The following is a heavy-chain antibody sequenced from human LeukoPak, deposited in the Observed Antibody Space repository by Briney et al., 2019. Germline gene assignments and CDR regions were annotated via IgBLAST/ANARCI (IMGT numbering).Heavy chain of an antibody. CDR1: GGSISSGGYY. D-gene: IGHD3-22*01. Sequence: SETLSLTCTVSGGSISSGGYYWSWIRQHPGKGLERIGYIYYSGSTYYNPSLKSRVTISVDRSKNQFSLKLSSVTVANTAVYYCARAGTMIVDNYYYYYGMDVWGQGTTVTVSS. CDR3: ARAGTMIVDNYYYYYGMDV. J-gene: IGHJ6*02. V-gene: IGHV4-31*03. CDR2: IYYSGST.